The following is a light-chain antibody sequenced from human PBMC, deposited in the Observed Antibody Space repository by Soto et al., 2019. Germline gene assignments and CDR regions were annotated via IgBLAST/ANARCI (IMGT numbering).Light chain of an antibody. CDR3: SSYTSSSTAV. CDR1: SCDVGGYNY. CDR2: DVS. Sequence: QSALTQPASVSGSPGQSITISCTGTSCDVGGYNYVSWYQQHPGKAPKLMIYDVSNRPSGVSNRFSGSKSGNTASLTISGLQAEDEADYYCSSYTSSSTAVFGGGTKLTVL. V-gene: IGLV2-14*01. J-gene: IGLJ2*01.